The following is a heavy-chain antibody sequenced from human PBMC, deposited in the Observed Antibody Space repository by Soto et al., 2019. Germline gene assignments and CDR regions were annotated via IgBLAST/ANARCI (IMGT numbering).Heavy chain of an antibody. CDR3: AREDIVVVPAAAIYYYYGMEV. J-gene: IGHJ6*02. V-gene: IGHV3-33*01. D-gene: IGHD2-2*01. Sequence: PVGSLRLSCASSGFTFSSYGMHCVRQAPGKGLEWVAVIWYDGSSKYYADSVKGRFTISRDNSKNTLYLQMNSLRAEDTAVYYCAREDIVVVPAAAIYYYYGMEVWGQGTTVTVSS. CDR1: GFTFSSYG. CDR2: IWYDGSSK.